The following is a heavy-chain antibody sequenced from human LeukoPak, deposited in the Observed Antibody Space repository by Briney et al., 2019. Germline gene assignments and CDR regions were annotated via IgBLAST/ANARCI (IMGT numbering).Heavy chain of an antibody. D-gene: IGHD3-22*01. V-gene: IGHV4-59*01. CDR1: GGSISSYY. J-gene: IGHJ5*02. CDR3: ARSQAYYYDSSGYSNWFDP. Sequence: SETLSLTCTVSGGSISSYYWSWIRQPPGKGLEWIGYIYYGGSTNYNPSLKSRVTISVDTSKNQFSLKLSSVTAADTAVYYCARSQAYYYDSSGYSNWFDPWGQGTLVTVSS. CDR2: IYYGGST.